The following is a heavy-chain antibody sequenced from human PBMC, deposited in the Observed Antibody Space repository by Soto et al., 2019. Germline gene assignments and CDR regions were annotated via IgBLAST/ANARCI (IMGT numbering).Heavy chain of an antibody. V-gene: IGHV3-23*01. CDR2: ISGSGGST. J-gene: IGHJ6*02. CDR3: AKRASGYYYYGMDV. D-gene: IGHD3-10*01. CDR1: GFTFSSYA. Sequence: EVQLLESGGGLVQPGGSLRLSCAASGFTFSSYAMSWVRQAPGKGLEWVSAISGSGGSTYYADSVKGRFTISRDNSKNTLYHQMNSLRAEDTAVYYWAKRASGYYYYGMDVWCQGTTVTVSS.